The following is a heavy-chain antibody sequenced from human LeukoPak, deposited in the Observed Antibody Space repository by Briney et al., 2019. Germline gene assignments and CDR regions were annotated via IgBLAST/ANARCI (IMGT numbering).Heavy chain of an antibody. D-gene: IGHD5-18*01. J-gene: IGHJ6*02. V-gene: IGHV4-59*01. CDR2: IYYSGST. CDR1: GGSISSYY. Sequence: SETLSLTCTVSGGSISSYYWSWIRQPPGKGLEWIGYIYYSGSTNYNPSLKSRVTISVDTSKNQFSLKLSSVTAADTAVYYCARVPHTAMGPYYYYYGMDVRGQGTTVTVSS. CDR3: ARVPHTAMGPYYYYYGMDV.